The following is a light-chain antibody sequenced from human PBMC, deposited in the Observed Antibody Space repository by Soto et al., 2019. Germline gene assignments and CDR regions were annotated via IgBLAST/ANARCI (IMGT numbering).Light chain of an antibody. CDR3: QNFGDSPFT. Sequence: PGERATLACRASEGISSHYIAWYQHKHGQAPRLLIFGVSTRATGIPERFSGSWSGTDFTLTISRLEPEDFAMYYCQNFGDSPFTFGPGTKVAIK. CDR2: GVS. CDR1: EGISSHY. J-gene: IGKJ3*01. V-gene: IGKV3-20*01.